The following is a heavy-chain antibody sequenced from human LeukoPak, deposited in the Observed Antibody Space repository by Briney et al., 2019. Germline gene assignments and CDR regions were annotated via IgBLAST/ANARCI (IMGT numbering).Heavy chain of an antibody. J-gene: IGHJ4*02. CDR2: IKSKTDGGTT. CDR3: TTYCSSTSCYPDY. CDR1: GFTFSNAW. D-gene: IGHD2-2*01. Sequence: GGSLRLSCAASGFTFSNAWMSWVRQAPGKGREWVGRIKSKTDGGTTDYAAPVKGRFTISRDDSKNTLYLQMYSLKTEDTAVYYCTTYCSSTSCYPDYWGQGTLVTVSS. V-gene: IGHV3-15*01.